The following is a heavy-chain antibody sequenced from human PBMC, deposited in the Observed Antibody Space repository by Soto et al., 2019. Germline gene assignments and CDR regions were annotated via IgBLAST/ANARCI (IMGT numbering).Heavy chain of an antibody. J-gene: IGHJ3*02. CDR2: ISGSGGST. Sequence: PGGSLRLSCAASGFTFSSYAMSWVRQAPGKGLEWVSAISGSGGSTYYADSVKGRFTISRDNSKNTLYLQMNSLRAEDTAVYYCAKFERVTMIVVVPDAFDIWGQGTMVTVSS. V-gene: IGHV3-23*01. D-gene: IGHD3-22*01. CDR1: GFTFSSYA. CDR3: AKFERVTMIVVVPDAFDI.